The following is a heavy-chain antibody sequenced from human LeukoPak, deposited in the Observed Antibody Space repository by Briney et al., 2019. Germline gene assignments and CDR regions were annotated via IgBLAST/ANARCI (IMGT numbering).Heavy chain of an antibody. CDR1: GFTFSSYA. V-gene: IGHV3-23*01. Sequence: PGGSLRLSCAASGFTFSSYAMSWVRQDPGKGLEWVSAISGSGGSTYYADSVKGRFTISRDNSKNTLYLQMNSLRAEDTAVYYCAKFSYGDYVGNFDYWGQGTLVTVSS. CDR2: ISGSGGST. J-gene: IGHJ4*02. CDR3: AKFSYGDYVGNFDY. D-gene: IGHD4-17*01.